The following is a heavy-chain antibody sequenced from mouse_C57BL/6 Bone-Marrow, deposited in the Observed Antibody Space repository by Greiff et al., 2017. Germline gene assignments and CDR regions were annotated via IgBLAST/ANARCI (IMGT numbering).Heavy chain of an antibody. D-gene: IGHD1-1*01. CDR2: SRNKANDYTT. V-gene: IGHV7-1*01. CDR3: ARGTTRGFDY. Sequence: EVNVVESGGGLVQSGRSLRLSCATSGFTFSDFYMEWVRQAPGKGLEWIAASRNKANDYTTEYSASVKGRFIVSRDTSQSILYLQMNALRAEDTAIYYCARGTTRGFDYWGQGTTLTVSS. J-gene: IGHJ2*01. CDR1: GFTFSDFY.